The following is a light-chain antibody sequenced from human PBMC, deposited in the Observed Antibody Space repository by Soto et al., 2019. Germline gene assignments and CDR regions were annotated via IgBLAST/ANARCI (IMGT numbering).Light chain of an antibody. J-gene: IGKJ1*01. CDR1: QSVSSSH. CDR2: GAS. CDR3: QQFDSSPPWT. V-gene: IGKV3-20*01. Sequence: EIVLPQSPGTLSLSPGERATLSCRASQSVSSSHLVWYQQKPGQAPRLLIYGASSRATGIPDRFSGSGSGTDCTLTISRREPEDFAVYYWQQFDSSPPWTFGQGTTVELK.